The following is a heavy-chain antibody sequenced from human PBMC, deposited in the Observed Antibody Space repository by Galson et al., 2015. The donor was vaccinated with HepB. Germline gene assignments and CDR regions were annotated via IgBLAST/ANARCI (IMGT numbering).Heavy chain of an antibody. J-gene: IGHJ3*02. D-gene: IGHD3-22*01. CDR3: AHNRVAYDSSGYYWGDAFDI. V-gene: IGHV2-5*02. CDR1: GFSLSTSGVG. CDR2: IYWDDDK. Sequence: PALVKPTQTLTLTCTSSGFSLSTSGVGVGWIRQPPGKALEWLAPIYWDDDKRYSPSLKSRLTITKDTSKNQVVLTMTNMDPVDTATYYCAHNRVAYDSSGYYWGDAFDIWGQGTMVTVSS.